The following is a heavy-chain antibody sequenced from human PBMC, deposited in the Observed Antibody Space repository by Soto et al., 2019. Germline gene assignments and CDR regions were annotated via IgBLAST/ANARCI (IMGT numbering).Heavy chain of an antibody. CDR1: GFTFSSYG. CDR2: ISYNGGNK. Sequence: QVQLVESGGGVVQPGTSLRLSCAASGFTFSSYGMHWVRQAPGKGLEWVAVISYNGGNKYYGDSVKGRFTISRDNSKKMMYLQMNSLRAEDTAVYYCAKDHVGYYNGMDVWGQGTTVTVSS. V-gene: IGHV3-30*18. D-gene: IGHD3-10*01. CDR3: AKDHVGYYNGMDV. J-gene: IGHJ6*02.